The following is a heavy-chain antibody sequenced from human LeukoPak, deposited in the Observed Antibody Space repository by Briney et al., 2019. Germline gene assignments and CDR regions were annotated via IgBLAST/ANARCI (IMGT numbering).Heavy chain of an antibody. Sequence: ASVKVSCKASGYTFTSYGISWVRQAPGQGLEWMGWINPNSGGTNYAQKFQGRVTVTRDTSISTAYMELSRLRSDDTAVYYCARDDIAVADNFDYWGQGTLVTVSS. CDR3: ARDDIAVADNFDY. J-gene: IGHJ4*02. V-gene: IGHV1-2*02. CDR2: INPNSGGT. CDR1: GYTFTSYG. D-gene: IGHD6-19*01.